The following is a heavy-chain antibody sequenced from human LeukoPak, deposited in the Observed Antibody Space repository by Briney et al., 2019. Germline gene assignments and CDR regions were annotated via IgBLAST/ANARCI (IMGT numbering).Heavy chain of an antibody. D-gene: IGHD3-10*01. CDR2: MYSSGS. CDR1: GGSISSYY. Sequence: SETLSLTCTVSGGSISSYYLSWIRQTAGKGLEWIGRMYSSGSNYNPSLKSRVTVSIDTSTNQLSLKLSSVTAADTAVYYCARDSGTTGEVKFDPWGQGTLVTVSS. J-gene: IGHJ5*02. CDR3: ARDSGTTGEVKFDP. V-gene: IGHV4-4*07.